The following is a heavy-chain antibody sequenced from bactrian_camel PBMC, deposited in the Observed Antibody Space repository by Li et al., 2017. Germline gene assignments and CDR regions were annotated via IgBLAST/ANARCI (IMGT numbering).Heavy chain of an antibody. CDR3: AATTAWNLNPAYVSN. CDR2: IDDIGVSW. D-gene: IGHD5*01. Sequence: HVQLVESGGGSVQAGGSLRLACVTSAHTRAYMGWFRQAPGKQREGVAVIDDIGVSWLYADSVKGRFTISRDDAKNTIDLQMNSVKPEDTAIYYCAATTAWNLNPAYVSNWGQGTQVTVS. J-gene: IGHJ4*01. V-gene: IGHV3S63*01. CDR1: AHTRAY.